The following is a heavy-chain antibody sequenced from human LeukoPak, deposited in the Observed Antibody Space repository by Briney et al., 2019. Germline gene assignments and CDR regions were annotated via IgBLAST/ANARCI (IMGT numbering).Heavy chain of an antibody. CDR2: VDPEDGET. CDR1: GYTLTELS. J-gene: IGHJ6*03. V-gene: IGHV1-24*01. D-gene: IGHD4-11*01. Sequence: ASVKVSCKVSGYTLTELSMHWVRQTPGKGLEWMGGVDPEDGETIYAQKFQGRVTITADESTSTAYTELSSLRSEDTAVYYCARTVTPYYYYYYMDVWGKGTTVTVSS. CDR3: ARTVTPYYYYYYMDV.